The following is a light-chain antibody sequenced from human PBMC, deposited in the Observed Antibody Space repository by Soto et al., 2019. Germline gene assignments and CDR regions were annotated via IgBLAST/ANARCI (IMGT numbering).Light chain of an antibody. CDR2: DAS. V-gene: IGKV1-5*01. J-gene: IGKJ1*01. CDR3: QQYNSYSWT. CDR1: QSISSW. Sequence: DIQMTQSPSTLSASIRDRVTITCRASQSISSWLAWYQQKPGKAPKLLIYDASSLESGVASRFSGSGSGTEFTLTISSLQPDDFATNYCQQYNSYSWTFGQGTKVDIK.